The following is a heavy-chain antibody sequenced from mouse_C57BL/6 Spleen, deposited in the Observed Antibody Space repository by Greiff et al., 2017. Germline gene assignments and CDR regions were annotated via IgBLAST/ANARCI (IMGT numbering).Heavy chain of an antibody. CDR2: INPSNGGT. D-gene: IGHD3-3*01. J-gene: IGHJ4*01. CDR1: GYTFTSYW. Sequence: QVQLQQPGTELVKPGASVKLSCKASGYTFTSYWMHWVKQRPGQGLEWIGNINPSNGGTNYNEKFKSKATLTVDKSSSTAYMQLSSLTSEDSAVYDGAREGGTLGYYYAMDYWGQGTSVTVSS. V-gene: IGHV1-53*01. CDR3: AREGGTLGYYYAMDY.